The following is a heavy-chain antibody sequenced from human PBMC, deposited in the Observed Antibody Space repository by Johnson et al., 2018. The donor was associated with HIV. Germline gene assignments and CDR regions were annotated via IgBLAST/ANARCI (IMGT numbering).Heavy chain of an antibody. J-gene: IGHJ3*02. CDR2: ISYDGSNK. Sequence: QVQLVESGGGVVQPGRTLRLSCAASGFPFSNFAMHWVRQAPGKGLEWVAIISYDGSNKYYADSGKGRFIISRDNSKNMTNLQMNGLRDEDTADYYCVRDQGSGWPTNAFDIWGRGTRVTVSS. V-gene: IGHV3-30*04. CDR3: VRDQGSGWPTNAFDI. D-gene: IGHD6-19*01. CDR1: GFPFSNFA.